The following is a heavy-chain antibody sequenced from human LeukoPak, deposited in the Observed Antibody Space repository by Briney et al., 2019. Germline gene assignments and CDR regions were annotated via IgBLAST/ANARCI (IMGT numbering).Heavy chain of an antibody. V-gene: IGHV3-48*03. CDR2: ISSSGSTI. J-gene: IGHJ3*02. D-gene: IGHD2-15*01. CDR1: GFTFSSYE. Sequence: GGSLRLSCAASGFTFSSYEMNWVRQAPGKGLEWVSYISSSGSTIYYADSVKGRFTTSRDNAKNSLYLQMNSLRAEDTAVYYCAREAATYGDAFDIWGQGTMVTVSS. CDR3: AREAATYGDAFDI.